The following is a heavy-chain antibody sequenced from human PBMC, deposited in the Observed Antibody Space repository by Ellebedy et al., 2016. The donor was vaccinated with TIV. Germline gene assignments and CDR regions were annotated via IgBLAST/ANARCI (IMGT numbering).Heavy chain of an antibody. CDR1: RYTFTSYA. D-gene: IGHD6-13*01. V-gene: IGHV1-3*01. CDR3: ARQEMVSMQQLVPSYYYYGMDV. Sequence: ASVKVSXKASRYTFTSYAMHWVRQAPGQRLEWMGWINAGNGNTKYSQKFQGRVTITRDTSASTAYMELSSLRSEDTAVYYCARQEMVSMQQLVPSYYYYGMDVWGQGTTVTVSS. J-gene: IGHJ6*02. CDR2: INAGNGNT.